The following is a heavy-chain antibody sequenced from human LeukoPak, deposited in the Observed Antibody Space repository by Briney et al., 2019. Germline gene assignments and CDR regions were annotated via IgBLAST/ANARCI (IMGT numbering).Heavy chain of an antibody. CDR2: ISGSGDNT. J-gene: IGHJ4*02. V-gene: IGHV3-23*01. CDR1: GFTVSDNY. Sequence: PGGSLRLSCAASGFTVSDNYMTWVRQAPGKGLEWVSIISGSGDNTYYADSMKGRFTISRDNSKNTLYLQMNSLRAEDTAVYYCAKAHSSSWYYFDYWGQGTLVTVSS. CDR3: AKAHSSSWYYFDY. D-gene: IGHD6-13*01.